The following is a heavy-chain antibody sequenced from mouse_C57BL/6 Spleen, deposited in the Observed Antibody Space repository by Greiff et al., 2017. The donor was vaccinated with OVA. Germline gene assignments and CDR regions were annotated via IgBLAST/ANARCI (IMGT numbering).Heavy chain of an antibody. CDR1: GYTFTSYW. Sequence: QVQLQQPGAELVRPGTSVKLSCKASGYTFTSYWMHWVKQRPGQGLEWIGNIYPSDSETHYNQKFKDKATLTVDKSSSTAYMQLSSLTSEDSAVYYCAREERGGYDEGENFDYWGQGTTLTVSS. CDR3: AREERGGYDEGENFDY. V-gene: IGHV1-61*01. CDR2: IYPSDSET. J-gene: IGHJ2*01. D-gene: IGHD2-2*01.